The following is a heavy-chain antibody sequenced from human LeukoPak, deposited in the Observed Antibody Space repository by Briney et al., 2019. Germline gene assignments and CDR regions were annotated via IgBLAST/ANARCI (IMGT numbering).Heavy chain of an antibody. CDR2: IYYSGST. Sequence: SETLSLTCTVSGGSISGYYWSWIRQPPGKGLEWIGYIYYSGSTNYNPSLKSRVTISVDTSKNQFSLKLSSVTAADTAVYYCASVGYHDYGDYGPFDYWGQGTLVTVSS. D-gene: IGHD4-17*01. J-gene: IGHJ4*02. CDR1: GGSISGYY. CDR3: ASVGYHDYGDYGPFDY. V-gene: IGHV4-59*08.